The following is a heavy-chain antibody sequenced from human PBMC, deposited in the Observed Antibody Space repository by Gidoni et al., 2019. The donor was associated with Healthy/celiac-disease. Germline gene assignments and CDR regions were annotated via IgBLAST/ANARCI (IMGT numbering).Heavy chain of an antibody. V-gene: IGHV4-34*01. Sequence: QVQLQQWGAGLLKPSETLSLTCAVYGGSFSGYYWSWIRQPPGKGLEWIGEINHSGSTNYNPSLKSRVTISVDTSKNQFSLKLSSVTAADTAVYYCARDGLLWFGELSDYYYGMDVWGQGTTVTVSS. CDR2: INHSGST. J-gene: IGHJ6*02. CDR3: ARDGLLWFGELSDYYYGMDV. D-gene: IGHD3-10*01. CDR1: GGSFSGYY.